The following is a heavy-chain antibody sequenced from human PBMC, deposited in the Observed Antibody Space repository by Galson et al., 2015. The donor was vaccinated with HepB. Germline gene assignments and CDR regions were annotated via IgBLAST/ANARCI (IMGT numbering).Heavy chain of an antibody. V-gene: IGHV3-21*01. CDR2: ISSSSSYI. D-gene: IGHD6-19*01. CDR1: GFTFSSYS. J-gene: IGHJ5*02. Sequence: SLRLSCAASGFTFSSYSMNWVRQAPGKGLEWVSSISSSSSYIYYADSVKGRFTISRDNAKNSLYLQMNSLRAEDTAVYYCARLSSSGWYWFDPWGQGTLVTVSS. CDR3: ARLSSSGWYWFDP.